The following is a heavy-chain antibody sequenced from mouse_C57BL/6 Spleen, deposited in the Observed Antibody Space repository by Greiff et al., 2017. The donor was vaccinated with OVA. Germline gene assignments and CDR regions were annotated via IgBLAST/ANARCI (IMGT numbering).Heavy chain of an antibody. V-gene: IGHV1-69*01. CDR1: GYTFTSYW. Sequence: VQLQQPGAELVMPGASVKLSCKASGYTFTSYWMHWVKQRPGQGLEWIGEIDPSDSSTNYNQKFKGKSTLTVDKASSTAYMQLSSLTSEDSAVYYCARWSGNYFDYWGQGTTLTVSS. CDR3: ARWSGNYFDY. J-gene: IGHJ2*01. CDR2: IDPSDSST. D-gene: IGHD1-3*01.